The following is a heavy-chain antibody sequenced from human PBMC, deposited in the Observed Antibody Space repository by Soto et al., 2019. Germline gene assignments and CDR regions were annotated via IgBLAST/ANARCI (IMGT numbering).Heavy chain of an antibody. CDR2: IKHDGNEK. V-gene: IGHV3-7*01. CDR3: VRATLSWGHYYFRGLDV. Sequence: GGSLRLSCAATGFVFGTYLMSWVRQSPGKGLEWVANIKHDGNEKYYADSVKGRFTVSRDNVKNFLHLQMSSLRGDDTGVYFCVRATLSWGHYYFRGLDVWGQGTTVTVSS. D-gene: IGHD3-22*01. CDR1: GFVFGTYL. J-gene: IGHJ6*02.